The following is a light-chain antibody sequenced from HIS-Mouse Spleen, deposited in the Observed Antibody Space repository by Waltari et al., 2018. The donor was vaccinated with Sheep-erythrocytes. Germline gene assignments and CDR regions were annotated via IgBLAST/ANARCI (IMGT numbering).Light chain of an antibody. CDR2: AAS. Sequence: DIQMTQSPSSLSASVGDRVTIPCRASQSISSYLNWYQQKPGKAPKLLISAASSLQSGVPSRFSCSGSGTDFTLTISSLQPEDFATYYCQQSYSTPPLTFGGGTKVEIK. J-gene: IGKJ4*01. V-gene: IGKV1-39*01. CDR1: QSISSY. CDR3: QQSYSTPPLT.